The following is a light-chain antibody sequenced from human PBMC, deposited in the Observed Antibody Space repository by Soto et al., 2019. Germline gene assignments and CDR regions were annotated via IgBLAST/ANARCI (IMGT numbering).Light chain of an antibody. CDR2: GAS. J-gene: IGKJ1*01. V-gene: IGKV3-15*01. Sequence: DIVMTQSPATLSVSPGERATLSCRASQTISSNLAWYQQKPGQTPRLLIYGASTRAAGIPARFSGSGSGTDFTLTITSLQSEDFAVYYCHQYENWPQTFGQGTKVDIK. CDR3: HQYENWPQT. CDR1: QTISSN.